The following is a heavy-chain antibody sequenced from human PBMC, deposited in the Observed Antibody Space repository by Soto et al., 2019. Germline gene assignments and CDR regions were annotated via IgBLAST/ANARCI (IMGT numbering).Heavy chain of an antibody. CDR1: GYTFTSYG. V-gene: IGHV1-18*01. D-gene: IGHD3-3*01. Sequence: ASVKVSCKASGYTFTSYGISGVRQAPGQGLEWMGWISAYNGNTNYAQKLQGRVTMTTDTSTSTAYMELRSLRSDDTAVYYCARDVKGYYDFWRHFTGDWFDPLGQGTLVTVSS. J-gene: IGHJ5*02. CDR2: ISAYNGNT. CDR3: ARDVKGYYDFWRHFTGDWFDP.